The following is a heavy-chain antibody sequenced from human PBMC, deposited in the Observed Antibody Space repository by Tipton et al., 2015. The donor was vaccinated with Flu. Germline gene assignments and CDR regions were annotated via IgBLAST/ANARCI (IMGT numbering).Heavy chain of an antibody. CDR1: GGFVSSYY. CDR3: AREKEAAAGSLTYYYFDQ. V-gene: IGHV4-4*09. D-gene: IGHD6-25*01. CDR2: IYNNQYT. J-gene: IGHJ4*02. Sequence: LRLSCTVSGGFVSSYYWNWIRQPPGKGLEWIGYIYNNQYTKYNPSLKSRVTVSVDPSMSQFSLRLNYVTPEDTAVYYCAREKEAAAGSLTYYYFDQWGQGTLVTVSS.